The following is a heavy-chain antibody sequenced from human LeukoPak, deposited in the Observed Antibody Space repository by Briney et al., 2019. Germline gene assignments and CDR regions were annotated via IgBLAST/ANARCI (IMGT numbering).Heavy chain of an antibody. V-gene: IGHV3-30*18. CDR2: ISFDGSNK. CDR1: GFTFSNYD. D-gene: IGHD2-2*01. CDR3: AKDEVSSYECLAY. J-gene: IGHJ4*02. Sequence: PGGSLRLSCAASGFTFSNYDMHWVRQAPGKGLERVAVISFDGSNKYYGDSVKGRFTIFRDDSKNTLSLQMNSLRAEDTAVYYFAKDEVSSYECLAYWGPGTQVTVSS.